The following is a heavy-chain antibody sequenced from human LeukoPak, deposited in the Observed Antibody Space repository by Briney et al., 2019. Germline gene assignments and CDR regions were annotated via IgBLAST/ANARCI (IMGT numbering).Heavy chain of an antibody. V-gene: IGHV3-53*01. CDR1: GFTVSSMY. J-gene: IGHJ4*02. CDR3: ARDSSSFPNYFDF. Sequence: PGGSLGLSCAASGFTVSSMYMSWVRQAPGQGLEWVSLIYSSGSTFYADSVQGRFTISRDNSKNTLYLQMNSLRAEDTAMYYCARDSSSFPNYFDFWGQGTLVTVSS. CDR2: IYSSGST. D-gene: IGHD3-3*02.